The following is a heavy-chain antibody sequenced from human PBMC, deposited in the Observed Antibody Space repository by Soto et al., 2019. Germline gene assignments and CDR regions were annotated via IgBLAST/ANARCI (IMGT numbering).Heavy chain of an antibody. CDR1: GFTFSSYG. CDR3: AKDPDDYYDSSGLDY. J-gene: IGHJ4*02. V-gene: IGHV3-30*18. Sequence: QVQLVESGGGVVQPGRSLRLSCAASGFTFSSYGMHWVRQAPGKGLVWVPVISYDGSKKYYADSVKGRFTNSRDNSKNTLYLQMNSLRAEDTAVYHCAKDPDDYYDSSGLDYWGQGTLVTVSS. CDR2: ISYDGSKK. D-gene: IGHD3-22*01.